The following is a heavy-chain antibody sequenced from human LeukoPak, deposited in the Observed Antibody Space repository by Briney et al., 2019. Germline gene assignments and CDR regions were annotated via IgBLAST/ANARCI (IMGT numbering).Heavy chain of an antibody. V-gene: IGHV3-30*04. J-gene: IGHJ4*02. CDR2: ISYGGGDK. CDR3: AKGALRITMIVVVITPFDY. Sequence: GGSLRLSCAASGFTFSNYAMHWVRQAPGKGLEWVAVISYGGGDKYDADSVKGRFTISRDNSKNTLYLQMNSLRAEDTAVYYCAKGALRITMIVVVITPFDYWGQGTLVTVSS. D-gene: IGHD3-22*01. CDR1: GFTFSNYA.